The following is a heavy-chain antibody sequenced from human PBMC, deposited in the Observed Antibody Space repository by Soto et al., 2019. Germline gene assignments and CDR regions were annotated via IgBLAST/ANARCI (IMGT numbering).Heavy chain of an antibody. CDR2: IYYSGST. D-gene: IGHD4-17*01. V-gene: IGHV4-31*01. Sequence: QVQLQESGPGLVKPSQTLSLTCTVSGGSISSGSYYWSWIRQHPGKGLEWIGYIYYSGSTYYNPSLSSLFTISVDTSKNQFSLKLRSVTAADTAVYYCARSPEATVTAFDYWGRGTLVTVSS. CDR3: ARSPEATVTAFDY. J-gene: IGHJ4*02. CDR1: GGSISSGSYY.